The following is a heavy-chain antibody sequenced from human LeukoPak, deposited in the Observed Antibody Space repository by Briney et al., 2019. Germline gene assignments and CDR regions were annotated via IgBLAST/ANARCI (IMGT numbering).Heavy chain of an antibody. V-gene: IGHV1-18*01. Sequence: ASVKVSCKASGYTFTSYGISWVRQAPGQGLEWMGWISAYNGNTNYAQKLQGRVTMTADTSTSTAYMELRSLRSDDTAVYYCASSGYYYRAYYFDYWGQGTLVTVSS. CDR3: ASSGYYYRAYYFDY. CDR2: ISAYNGNT. J-gene: IGHJ4*02. D-gene: IGHD3-22*01. CDR1: GYTFTSYG.